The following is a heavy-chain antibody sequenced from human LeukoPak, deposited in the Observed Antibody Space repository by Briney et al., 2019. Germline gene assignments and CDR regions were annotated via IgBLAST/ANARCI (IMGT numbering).Heavy chain of an antibody. J-gene: IGHJ4*02. D-gene: IGHD2-15*01. CDR3: AKDYCRDGNCPFPFLDS. CDR1: GFTLTNHG. V-gene: IGHV3-23*01. Sequence: GGSLRLSCAVSGFTLTNHGVSWVRQAPGNGLEWVSIITGTGGKYYGDSVKGRFVLSRDNSKNTVYMQMSSLRAEDTATYYCAKDYCRDGNCPFPFLDSWGQGTQVTVSS. CDR2: ITGTGGK.